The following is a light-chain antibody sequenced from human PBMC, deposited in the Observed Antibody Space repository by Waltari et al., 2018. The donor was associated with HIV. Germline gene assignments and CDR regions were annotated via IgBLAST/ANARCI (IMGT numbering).Light chain of an antibody. J-gene: IGKJ3*01. CDR3: QQSYILFS. Sequence: DLQLTQSPSSLSASIGDRVTITCRASQNIGTYLHWYQEIPGKGPRLLIYAASTLQSGVPTRFTGGGSGTEFTLTISSLQPEDFAVYYCQQSYILFSFGPGTKVDIK. CDR2: AAS. V-gene: IGKV1-39*01. CDR1: QNIGTY.